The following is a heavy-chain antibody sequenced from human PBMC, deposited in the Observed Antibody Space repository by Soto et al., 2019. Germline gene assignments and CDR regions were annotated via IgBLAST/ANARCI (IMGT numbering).Heavy chain of an antibody. V-gene: IGHV3-11*06. Sequence: SGGSLRLSCAASGFSLSDFYMSWIRQAPGKGLEWVSYISINSNYRECADSVKGRHTISRDNAKNSLFLQMNSLRGEDTAVYYCVRGGGGGQFDYWGQGTLVTVSS. CDR3: VRGGGGGQFDY. J-gene: IGHJ4*02. CDR1: GFSLSDFY. CDR2: ISINSNYR. D-gene: IGHD2-15*01.